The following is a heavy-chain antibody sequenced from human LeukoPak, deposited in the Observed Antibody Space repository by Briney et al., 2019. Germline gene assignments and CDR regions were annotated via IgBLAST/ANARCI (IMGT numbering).Heavy chain of an antibody. J-gene: IGHJ4*02. CDR1: GITLSNYG. D-gene: IGHD6-19*01. Sequence: GGSLRLSCAVSGITLSNYGMSWVRQAPGKGLEWVAGISDSGGRTNYTDSVKGRFTISRDNSKSTVYLQMDSLRVDDTAVYYCAKDSPRSSGWFYFDHWGQGALVTVSS. V-gene: IGHV3-23*01. CDR2: ISDSGGRT. CDR3: AKDSPRSSGWFYFDH.